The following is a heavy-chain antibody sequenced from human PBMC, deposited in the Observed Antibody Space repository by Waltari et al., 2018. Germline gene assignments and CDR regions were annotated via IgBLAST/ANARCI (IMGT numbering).Heavy chain of an antibody. CDR2: ISADGSRK. CDR1: GFGFTYFA. CDR3: ARDPSAPGGDV. D-gene: IGHD3-10*01. V-gene: IGHV3-30-3*01. J-gene: IGHJ6*04. Sequence: QVQLVESGGGVVQPGGSLRLSCAASGFGFTYFAMHWVRQAPGKGLEWVAVISADGSRKYYAGSVKGRFTVSRDNSKNTLYVQMNIVRGEDTAVYYCARDPSAPGGDVWGKGTTVTVSS.